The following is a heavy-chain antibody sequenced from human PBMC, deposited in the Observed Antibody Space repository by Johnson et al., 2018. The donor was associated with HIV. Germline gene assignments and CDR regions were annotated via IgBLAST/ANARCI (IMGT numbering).Heavy chain of an antibody. CDR3: TRCKYKLWGGSDDAVEI. D-gene: IGHD2-21*01. CDR1: GFTVSSNY. J-gene: IGHJ3*02. CDR2: ITSNSGSI. V-gene: IGHV3-9*01. Sequence: VQLVESGGGVVQPGRSLRLSCAASGFTVSSNYMNWVRQAPGKGLEWVSGITSNSGSIDYADSVKGRFTISRDNAKNSLYLQMNSLTAEDTAPYDCTRCKYKLWGGSDDAVEIWGQGTMVTVSS.